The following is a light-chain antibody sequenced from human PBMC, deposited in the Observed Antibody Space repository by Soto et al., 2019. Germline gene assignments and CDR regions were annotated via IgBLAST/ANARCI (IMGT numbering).Light chain of an antibody. Sequence: DIVMTQSPDSLAVSLGERATSNCKSSQSSLYNSNNNNYLAWYQQKPGQPPKLLIYWASTRESGVPDRFSGSGSGTYFTLTISTLQAEDVAVYYCQQYYSAPLTFGGGTKVDIK. CDR1: QSSLYNSNNNNY. J-gene: IGKJ4*01. V-gene: IGKV4-1*01. CDR2: WAS. CDR3: QQYYSAPLT.